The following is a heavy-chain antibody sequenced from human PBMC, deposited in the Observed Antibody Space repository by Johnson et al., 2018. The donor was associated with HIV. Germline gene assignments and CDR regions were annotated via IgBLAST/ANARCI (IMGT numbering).Heavy chain of an antibody. D-gene: IGHD4-11*01. CDR1: GSNVSTNY. J-gene: IGHJ3*02. CDR3: ARDTYTHRTTVTESAFDI. Sequence: VQLVESGGGLVQPGGSRRPPCAASGSNVSTNYLSWVAQVQGKGLEWASVIYTGVSTSHPVPVRGRSTFSRNTAKKSLYLQMNSLRPEDSALYYRARDTYTHRTTVTESAFDIWGQGTMVTDSS. CDR2: IYTGVST. V-gene: IGHV3-53*04.